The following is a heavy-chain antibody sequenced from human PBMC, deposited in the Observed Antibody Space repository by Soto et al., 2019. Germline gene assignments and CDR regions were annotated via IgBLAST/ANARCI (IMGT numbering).Heavy chain of an antibody. CDR3: ARDRNDFWSGYYTAHFDY. J-gene: IGHJ4*02. Sequence: QVQPVQSGAEVKKPGASVKVSCKASGYTFTSYGISWVRQAPGQGLEWMGWISAYNGNTNYAQKLQGRVTMTTDTSTSTAYMELRSLRSDDTAVYYCARDRNDFWSGYYTAHFDYWGQGTLVTVSS. CDR2: ISAYNGNT. CDR1: GYTFTSYG. D-gene: IGHD3-3*01. V-gene: IGHV1-18*01.